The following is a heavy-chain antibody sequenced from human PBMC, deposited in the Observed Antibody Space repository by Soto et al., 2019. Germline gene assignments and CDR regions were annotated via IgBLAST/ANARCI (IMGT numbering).Heavy chain of an antibody. Sequence: ASVKVSCKAFGYTFTSYGISWVRQAPGQGLEWMGWISAYSGNTNYAQKLQGRVTMTTDTSTSTAYMELRSLRSDDTAVYYCARYQGWFGDKRARWFDPWGQGTLVTVSS. V-gene: IGHV1-18*01. CDR2: ISAYSGNT. D-gene: IGHD3-10*01. CDR3: ARYQGWFGDKRARWFDP. CDR1: GYTFTSYG. J-gene: IGHJ5*02.